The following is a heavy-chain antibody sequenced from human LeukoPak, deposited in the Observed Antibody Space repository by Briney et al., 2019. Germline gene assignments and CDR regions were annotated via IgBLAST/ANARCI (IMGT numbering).Heavy chain of an antibody. V-gene: IGHV3-9*01. D-gene: IGHD5-18*01. J-gene: IGHJ6*02. Sequence: GRSLRLSCAASGFTFDDYAMHWVRQAPGKGLEWVSGISWNSGSIGYADSVKGRFTISRDNAKNSLYLQMNSLRAEDTALYYCAKDMGTRGYSYGLSGMDVWGQGTTVTVSS. CDR1: GFTFDDYA. CDR3: AKDMGTRGYSYGLSGMDV. CDR2: ISWNSGSI.